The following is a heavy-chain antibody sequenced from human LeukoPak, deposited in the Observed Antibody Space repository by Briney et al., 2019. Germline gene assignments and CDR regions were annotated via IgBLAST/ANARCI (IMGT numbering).Heavy chain of an antibody. CDR3: ARESTGSSGYYFFYYMDV. CDR2: IYYSGST. D-gene: IGHD6-6*01. J-gene: IGHJ6*03. V-gene: IGHV4-59*01. Sequence: PSETLSLTCTVSGGSISNYYWSWIRQPPGKGLEWIGYIYYSGSTNYNPSLKSRVTISVDTSKNQLSLKLSSVTAADAAVYYCARESTGSSGYYFFYYMDVWDKGTTVTVSS. CDR1: GGSISNYY.